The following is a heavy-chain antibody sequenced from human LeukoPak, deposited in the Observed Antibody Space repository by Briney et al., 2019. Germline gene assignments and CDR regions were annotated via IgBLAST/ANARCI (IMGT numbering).Heavy chain of an antibody. D-gene: IGHD4-17*01. CDR1: GGSIRSYY. V-gene: IGHV4-59*01. J-gene: IGHJ4*02. CDR2: IYYSGST. CDR3: ARTGSTVTMLYPFDH. Sequence: SETLSLTCTVSGGSIRSYYWSWIRQPQGKGLEWIGYIYYSGSTNYNPSLKSRVSISVDTSKNQFSLKLSSVTAADTAVYYCARTGSTVTMLYPFDHWGQGTLVTVSS.